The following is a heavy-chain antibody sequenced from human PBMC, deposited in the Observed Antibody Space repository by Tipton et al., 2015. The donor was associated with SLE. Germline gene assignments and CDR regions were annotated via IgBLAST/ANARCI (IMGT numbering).Heavy chain of an antibody. CDR2: IYTNENT. V-gene: IGHV4-4*07. CDR3: AREFLNPVTTVHYYFDL. J-gene: IGHJ2*01. D-gene: IGHD4-11*01. Sequence: TLSLTCSVSGDTIRSYSWSWVRQPAGGGLEWIGRIYTNENTNYNPSPKSRVTMSVDTSKNHFSLKLISVTAADTAVYYCAREFLNPVTTVHYYFDLWGRGTLVTVSS. CDR1: GDTIRSYS.